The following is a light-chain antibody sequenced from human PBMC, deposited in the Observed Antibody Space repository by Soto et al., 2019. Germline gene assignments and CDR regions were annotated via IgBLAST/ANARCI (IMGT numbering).Light chain of an antibody. CDR2: EVT. CDR1: SSDIGGYNY. Sequence: QSALTQPASVSGSPGQSIAISCTGTSSDIGGYNYVSWYQHHPGKAPKFVIYEVTNRPSGVSNRFSGSKSGNTASLTISGLQTEDEAEYYCSSYTSSSTLVFGTGTKLTVL. CDR3: SSYTSSSTLV. J-gene: IGLJ1*01. V-gene: IGLV2-14*01.